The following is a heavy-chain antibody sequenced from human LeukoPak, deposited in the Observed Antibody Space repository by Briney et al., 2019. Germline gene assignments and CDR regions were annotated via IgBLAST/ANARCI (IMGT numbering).Heavy chain of an antibody. V-gene: IGHV1-2*02. J-gene: IGHJ4*02. CDR2: INPNSGGT. CDR3: ARGYCSGGSCYGLCDY. CDR1: GYTFTGYY. D-gene: IGHD2-15*01. Sequence: GASVKVSCKASGYTFTGYYMHWVRQAPGQGLEWMGWINPNSGGTNYAQKFQGRVTMTRDTSISTAYMELSRLRSDDTAVYYFARGYCSGGSCYGLCDYWGQGTLVTVSS.